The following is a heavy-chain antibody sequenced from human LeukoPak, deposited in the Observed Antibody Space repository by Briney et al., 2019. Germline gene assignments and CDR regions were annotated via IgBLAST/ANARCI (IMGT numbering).Heavy chain of an antibody. CDR1: GFTFSSYG. CDR3: ARQQGSSSSWYTYYFDY. J-gene: IGHJ4*02. V-gene: IGHV3-30*03. Sequence: GGSLRLSCAASGFTFSSYGMHWVRQAPGKGLEWVAVISYDGSNKYYADSVKGRFTISRDNSKNTLYLQMNSLRAEDTAVYYCARQQGSSSSWYTYYFDYWGQGTLVTVSS. CDR2: ISYDGSNK. D-gene: IGHD6-13*01.